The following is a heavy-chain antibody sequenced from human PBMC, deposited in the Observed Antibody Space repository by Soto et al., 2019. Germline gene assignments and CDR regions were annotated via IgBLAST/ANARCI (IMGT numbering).Heavy chain of an antibody. D-gene: IGHD1-1*01. CDR1: GVSISVNY. CDR3: ARRGGWHDI. J-gene: IGHJ4*02. V-gene: IGHV4-59*01. Sequence: TSETLSLTCTVSGVSISVNYWSWIRQPPGKGLEWIAYISSNGDANYNPSLRSRVTIGIDTSNNQFSLRLNSVTAADTAVYYCARRGGWHDIWGQGILVTVSS. CDR2: ISSNGDA.